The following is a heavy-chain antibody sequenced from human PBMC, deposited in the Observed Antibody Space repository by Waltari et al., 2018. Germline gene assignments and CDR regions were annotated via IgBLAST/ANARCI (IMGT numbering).Heavy chain of an antibody. J-gene: IGHJ5*01. CDR1: GHTFSGDY. CDR2: RSPNRGTT. CDR3: ATIGCEMATISGPSGGS. V-gene: IGHV1-2*06. Sequence: VHLVQSGDEVKEPGASVKVSCKASGHTFSGDYIHWVRQAPGQGLEWMGRRSPNRGTTNYAQKFQGRVTRTRDRASSTAYMEVNRLRSDDTAVYYCATIGCEMATISGPSGGSWGQEPWSPSPQ. D-gene: IGHD5-12*01.